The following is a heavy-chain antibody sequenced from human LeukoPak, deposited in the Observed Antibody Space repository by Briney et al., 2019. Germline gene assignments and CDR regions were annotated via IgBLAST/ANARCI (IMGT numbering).Heavy chain of an antibody. V-gene: IGHV4-39*07. CDR3: ARDYGDYVGFDFDY. CDR2: IYYSGST. J-gene: IGHJ4*02. D-gene: IGHD4-17*01. Sequence: SETLSLTCTVSGGSLSSSSYHWGWIRQPPGKGLEWIGSIYYSGSTYYNPSLKSRVTISVDTSKNQFSLKLSSVTAADTAVYYCARDYGDYVGFDFDYWGQGTLVTVSS. CDR1: GGSLSSSSYH.